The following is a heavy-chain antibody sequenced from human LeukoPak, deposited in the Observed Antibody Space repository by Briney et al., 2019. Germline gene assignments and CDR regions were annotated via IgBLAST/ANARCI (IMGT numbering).Heavy chain of an antibody. CDR3: ASVDRIAAAGTRY. Sequence: SQTLSLTCTVSGGSISSGGYYGSWIRQPPGKGLEWIGYIYHSGSTYYNPSLKSRVTISVDRSKNQFSLKLSSVTAADTAVYYCASVDRIAAAGTRYWGQGTLVTVSS. CDR1: GGSISSGGYY. CDR2: IYHSGST. J-gene: IGHJ4*02. D-gene: IGHD6-13*01. V-gene: IGHV4-30-2*01.